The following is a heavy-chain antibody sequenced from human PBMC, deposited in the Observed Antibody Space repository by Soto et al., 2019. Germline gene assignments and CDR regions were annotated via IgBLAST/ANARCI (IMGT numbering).Heavy chain of an antibody. CDR1: GGAFSGYY. J-gene: IGHJ5*02. CDR2: INHSGST. Sequence: SETLSLTCAVYGGAFSGYYWSWIGQPPGKGLECIREINHSGSTNYNPSLKSRVTISVATSKNQFSLKLSSVTAADTAVYICARGPIAVVVWFDPWGQGTLVTAPQ. D-gene: IGHD2-21*01. V-gene: IGHV4-34*01. CDR3: ARGPIAVVVWFDP.